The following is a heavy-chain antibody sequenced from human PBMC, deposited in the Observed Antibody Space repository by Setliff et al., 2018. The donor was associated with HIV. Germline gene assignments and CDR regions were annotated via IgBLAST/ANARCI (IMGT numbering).Heavy chain of an antibody. CDR3: ATLLASSSGYPRVPDY. D-gene: IGHD3-22*01. V-gene: IGHV4-59*01. CDR2: SHYNGNT. CDR1: GGSFSNYY. J-gene: IGHJ4*02. Sequence: SETLSLTCTVYGGSFSNYYTNWIRQPPGKGLEWMGSSHYNGNTNITPSLKSRVTMSLDTPRNEFYLTLTSVTAADTAVYYCATLLASSSGYPRVPDYWGQGTLVTVSS.